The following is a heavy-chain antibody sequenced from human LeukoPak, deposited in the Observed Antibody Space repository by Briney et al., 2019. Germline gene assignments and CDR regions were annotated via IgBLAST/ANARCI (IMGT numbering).Heavy chain of an antibody. CDR1: GGSISSYY. CDR2: IYYSGST. V-gene: IGHV4-59*12. D-gene: IGHD6-13*01. Sequence: SETLSLTCTVSGGSISSYYWSWIRQPPGKGLEWIGYIYYSGSTNYNPSLKSRVTISVDTSKNQFSLKLSSVTAADTAVYYCARDGGSRSSSWYGAFDIWGQGTMVTVSS. CDR3: ARDGGSRSSSWYGAFDI. J-gene: IGHJ3*02.